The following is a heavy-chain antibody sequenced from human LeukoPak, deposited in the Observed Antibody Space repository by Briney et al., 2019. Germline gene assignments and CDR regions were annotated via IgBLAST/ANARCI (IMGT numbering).Heavy chain of an antibody. CDR3: ARPYDSSGYYYLDY. CDR1: GYTFTGYY. Sequence: ASVKVSCKASGYTFTGYYMHWVRQAPGQGPEWMGWINPNSGGTNYAQKFQGRVTMTRDTSISTAYMELSRLRSDDTAVYYCARPYDSSGYYYLDYWGQGTLVTVPS. D-gene: IGHD3-22*01. V-gene: IGHV1-2*02. CDR2: INPNSGGT. J-gene: IGHJ4*02.